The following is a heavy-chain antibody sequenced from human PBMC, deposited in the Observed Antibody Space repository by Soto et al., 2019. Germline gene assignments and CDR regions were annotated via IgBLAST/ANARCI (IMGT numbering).Heavy chain of an antibody. Sequence: GGSLRLSCAASGFTFSGSAMHWVRQASGKGLEWVGRIRSKANSYATAYAASVKGRFTISRDDSKNTAYLQMNSLKTEDTAVYYCARDREYCSGGNCYGTGADYWGRGTLVTVSS. V-gene: IGHV3-73*01. J-gene: IGHJ4*02. CDR3: ARDREYCSGGNCYGTGADY. D-gene: IGHD2-15*01. CDR2: IRSKANSYAT. CDR1: GFTFSGSA.